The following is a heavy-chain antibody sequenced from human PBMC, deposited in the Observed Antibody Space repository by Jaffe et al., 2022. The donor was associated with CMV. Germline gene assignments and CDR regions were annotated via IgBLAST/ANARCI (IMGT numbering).Heavy chain of an antibody. D-gene: IGHD4-17*01. J-gene: IGHJ4*02. Sequence: EVQLVESGGGLVQPGRSLRLSCAASGFTFDDYAMHWVRQAPGKGLEWVSGISWNSGSIGYADSVKGRFTISRDNAKNSLYLQMNSLRAEDTALYYCAKDGGEDYVTGGYFDYWGQGTLVTVSS. CDR3: AKDGGEDYVTGGYFDY. V-gene: IGHV3-9*01. CDR1: GFTFDDYA. CDR2: ISWNSGSI.